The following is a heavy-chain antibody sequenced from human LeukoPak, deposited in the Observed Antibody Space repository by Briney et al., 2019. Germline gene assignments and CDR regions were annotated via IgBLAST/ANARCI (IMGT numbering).Heavy chain of an antibody. D-gene: IGHD5-24*01. CDR2: IIPIFGTA. CDR3: ARELGGSRDGYNFDAFDI. V-gene: IGHV1-69*05. CDR1: GGTFSSYA. Sequence: AASVKVSCKASGGTFSSYAISWVRQAPGQGLEWMGGIIPIFGTANYAQKFQGRVTITTDESTSTAYMELSSLRSEDTAVYYCARELGGSRDGYNFDAFDIWGQGTMVTVSS. J-gene: IGHJ3*02.